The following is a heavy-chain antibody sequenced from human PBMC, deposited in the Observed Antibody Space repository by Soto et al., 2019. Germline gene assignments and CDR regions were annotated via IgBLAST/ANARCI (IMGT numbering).Heavy chain of an antibody. J-gene: IGHJ4*02. Sequence: QVQLVESGGGVVQPGRSLRLSCAASEFIFNNYAMNWVRQAPGKGLEWVALISYDGSQKYYADSVKGRFTISRDNSKNMLYLQMNSLRPDDTAVYYCVKEDRGSGRPFDYWGQGTLVTVSS. V-gene: IGHV3-30*18. D-gene: IGHD3-10*01. CDR1: EFIFNNYA. CDR2: ISYDGSQK. CDR3: VKEDRGSGRPFDY.